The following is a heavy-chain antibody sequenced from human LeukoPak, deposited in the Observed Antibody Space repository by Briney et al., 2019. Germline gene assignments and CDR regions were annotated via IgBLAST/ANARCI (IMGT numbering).Heavy chain of an antibody. J-gene: IGHJ4*02. Sequence: GGSLRLSCAASGFTFSNYEMNWLRQAPGKGLEWVSYINSGGSIIYYTDSVKGRFTISRDDAKNTLYLQMNSLRVEDTAVYYCAGGRRDLDYWGQGTLIVVSS. CDR2: INSGGSII. CDR3: AGGRRDLDY. V-gene: IGHV3-48*03. D-gene: IGHD3-16*01. CDR1: GFTFSNYE.